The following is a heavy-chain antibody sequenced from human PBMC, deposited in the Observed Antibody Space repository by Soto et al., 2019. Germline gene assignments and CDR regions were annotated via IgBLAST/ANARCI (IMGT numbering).Heavy chain of an antibody. J-gene: IGHJ4*02. V-gene: IGHV4-59*01. CDR1: GGYISNYY. CDR3: ARARAYYYGSGSYYNDY. Sequence: SQTQPLSYTVSGGYISNYYWSWIRQPPGKGLEWIGYIYYSGSTNYNPSLKSRVTISVDTSKNQFSLKLSSVTAADTAVYFCARARAYYYGSGSYYNDYWGQGTLVTVSS. D-gene: IGHD3-10*01. CDR2: IYYSGST.